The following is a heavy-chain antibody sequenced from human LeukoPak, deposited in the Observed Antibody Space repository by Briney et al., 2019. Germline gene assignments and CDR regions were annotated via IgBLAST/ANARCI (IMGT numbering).Heavy chain of an antibody. V-gene: IGHV3-53*01. CDR2: IYSGATT. Sequence: PGGSLRLSCAASGFTLSTYYMNWVRQAPGKGLEWVSIIYSGATTYYADSVKGRFTISRDTPKNTVSLQMNSLRADDTAVYFCARVGDHFHWNLDLWGRGTLVTVSS. CDR1: GFTLSTYY. D-gene: IGHD3-3*02. CDR3: ARVGDHFHWNLDL. J-gene: IGHJ2*01.